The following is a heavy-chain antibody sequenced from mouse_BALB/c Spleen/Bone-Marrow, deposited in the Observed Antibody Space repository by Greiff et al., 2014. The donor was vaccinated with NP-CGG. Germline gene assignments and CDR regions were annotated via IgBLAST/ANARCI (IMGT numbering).Heavy chain of an antibody. V-gene: IGHV14-3*02. D-gene: IGHD2-3*01. CDR2: IDPASGNT. CDR3: AHDAPFTY. J-gene: IGHJ3*01. Sequence: EVQLQESGADLVKPGASVKLSCTTSGFNIKDTFMHWVKQRPEQGLEWIRRIDPASGNTKYDPKFRGKATITADTSSNKVSLQLSGLTSEDTAVYYCAHDAPFTYWGQGTLVTVSA. CDR1: GFNIKDTF.